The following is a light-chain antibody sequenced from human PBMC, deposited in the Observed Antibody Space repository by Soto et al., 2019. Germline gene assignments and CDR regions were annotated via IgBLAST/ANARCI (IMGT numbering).Light chain of an antibody. Sequence: IQLTQSPSSLSASVGDRVTITCRASQGISSYLAWYQQTPGKAPKLLIYAASTLQSGVPSRFSGSGSGTDFALTTSSLQLEDFATYYCKKFKSYPLTSGGGTKVEIK. CDR2: AAS. J-gene: IGKJ4*01. V-gene: IGKV1-9*01. CDR1: QGISSY. CDR3: KKFKSYPLT.